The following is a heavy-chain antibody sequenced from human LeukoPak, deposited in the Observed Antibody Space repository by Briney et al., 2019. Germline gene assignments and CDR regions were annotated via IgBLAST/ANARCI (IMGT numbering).Heavy chain of an antibody. D-gene: IGHD1-26*01. V-gene: IGHV4-39*01. Sequence: SETLSLTCAVSGGSVSSDSYYWVWVRQPPGKGLEWTGSINYSGTTYYSSSLKSRITLFMDASKNQFSLRLTSVTAADTAVYYCARLGTYSGNLFDNWGQGTLVTVSS. CDR2: INYSGTT. CDR1: GGSVSSDSYY. CDR3: ARLGTYSGNLFDN. J-gene: IGHJ4*02.